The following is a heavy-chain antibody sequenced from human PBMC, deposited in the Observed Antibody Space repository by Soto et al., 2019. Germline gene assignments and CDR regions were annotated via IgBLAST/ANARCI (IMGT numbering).Heavy chain of an antibody. V-gene: IGHV4-34*01. CDR1: DLSLSGYY. CDR3: ARERYDFWSGYFRPLGPYGIDV. D-gene: IGHD3-3*01. J-gene: IGHJ6*02. CDR2: INHSGST. Sequence: PSPTLPHTWTVDDLSLSGYYWSWIRHPPGKGALGIGEINHSGSTNYNPSIKSRATISVDTSKNQFSLKLSSVTAADTAVYYCARERYDFWSGYFRPLGPYGIDVWGQAITVPAS.